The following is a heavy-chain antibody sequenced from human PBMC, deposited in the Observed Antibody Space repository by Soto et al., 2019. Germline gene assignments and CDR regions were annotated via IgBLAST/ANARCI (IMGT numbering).Heavy chain of an antibody. Sequence: QVQLQESGPGLVKPSETLSLTCTVSGGSISSYYWSWIRQPPGKGLEWIGYINYSGSTNYNPSLKSRVTISVDTSKNQFSLKLSSVTAADTAVYYCARVSAVARGYFDYWGQGTLVTVSS. CDR2: INYSGST. V-gene: IGHV4-59*01. CDR3: ARVSAVARGYFDY. CDR1: GGSISSYY. D-gene: IGHD6-19*01. J-gene: IGHJ4*02.